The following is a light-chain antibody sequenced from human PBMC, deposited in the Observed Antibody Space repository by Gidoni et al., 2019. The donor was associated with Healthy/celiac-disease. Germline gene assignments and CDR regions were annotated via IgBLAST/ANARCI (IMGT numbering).Light chain of an antibody. CDR3: QQFNSYPH. Sequence: SQGISSALAWYQQKPGKAPKLLIYDASSLESGVPSRFSGSGSGTDFTLTISSLQPEDFATYYCQQFNSYPHFXGXTKVEIK. CDR1: QGISSA. J-gene: IGKJ4*01. CDR2: DAS. V-gene: IGKV1-13*02.